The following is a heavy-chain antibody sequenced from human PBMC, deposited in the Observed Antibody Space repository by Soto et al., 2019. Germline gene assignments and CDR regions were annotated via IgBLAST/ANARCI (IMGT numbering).Heavy chain of an antibody. J-gene: IGHJ4*02. V-gene: IGHV1-69*02. CDR2: IIPILGIA. CDR3: ARGFSTTVTTNYYFDY. CDR1: GGTFSSYT. Sequence: SVKVSCKASGGTFSSYTISWVRQAPGQGLEWMGRIIPILGIANYAQKFQGRVTITADKSTSTAYMELSSLRSEDTAVYYCARGFSTTVTTNYYFDYWGQGTLVTVSS. D-gene: IGHD4-17*01.